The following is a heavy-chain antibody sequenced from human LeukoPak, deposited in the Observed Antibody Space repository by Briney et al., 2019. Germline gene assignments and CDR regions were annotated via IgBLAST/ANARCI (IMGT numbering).Heavy chain of an antibody. Sequence: PSETLSLTCAVYGGSFSGYYWSWIRQPPGKGLEWSGEINHSGSTNYNPSLKSRVTISVDTSKNQFSLELSSVTAADTAVYYCARARIAAAGRYYYYMDVWGKGTTVTVSS. D-gene: IGHD6-13*01. CDR1: GGSFSGYY. V-gene: IGHV4-34*01. J-gene: IGHJ6*03. CDR3: ARARIAAAGRYYYYMDV. CDR2: INHSGST.